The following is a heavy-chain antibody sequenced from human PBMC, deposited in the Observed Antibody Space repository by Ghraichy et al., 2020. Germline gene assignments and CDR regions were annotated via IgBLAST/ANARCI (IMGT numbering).Heavy chain of an antibody. Sequence: SVKVSCKASGGTFSSHAISWVRQAPGQGLEWMGGIIPIFGTANYAQKFQGRVTITADKSTSTAYMELSSLRSEDTAVYYCARAGDTAMDHYGMDVWGQGTTVTVSS. V-gene: IGHV1-69*06. J-gene: IGHJ6*02. CDR1: GGTFSSHA. CDR3: ARAGDTAMDHYGMDV. CDR2: IIPIFGTA. D-gene: IGHD5-18*01.